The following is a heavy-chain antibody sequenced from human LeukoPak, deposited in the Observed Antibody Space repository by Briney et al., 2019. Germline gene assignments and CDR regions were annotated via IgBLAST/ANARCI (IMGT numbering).Heavy chain of an antibody. CDR2: TYYRSKWYN. CDR3: AREKVVIAATHYYGMDV. J-gene: IGHJ6*02. Sequence: SQTLSLTCAISGDRVSTNTAAWSWIRQSPSRGLEWLVRTYYRSKWYNYYAGSVKSRIIFNPDTSKNQFSLQLNSVTPEDTAVYYCAREKVVIAATHYYGMDVWGQGTMVTVSS. D-gene: IGHD2-15*01. V-gene: IGHV6-1*01. CDR1: GDRVSTNTAA.